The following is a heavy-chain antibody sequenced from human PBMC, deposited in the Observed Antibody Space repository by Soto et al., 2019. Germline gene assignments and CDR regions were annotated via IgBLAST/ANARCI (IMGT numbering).Heavy chain of an antibody. J-gene: IGHJ4*02. V-gene: IGHV4-31*03. Sequence: SETLSLTCIVSGGSISSNDFYWSWIRQHPGKGLEWIGYIYYSGNTYYNPSLKSRVTILVDTSKNQFSLKVSSVTAADTAVYYCARGGGVYYFDYWGQGTLVTVSS. CDR2: IYYSGNT. CDR1: GGSISSNDFY. CDR3: ARGGGVYYFDY. D-gene: IGHD2-8*02.